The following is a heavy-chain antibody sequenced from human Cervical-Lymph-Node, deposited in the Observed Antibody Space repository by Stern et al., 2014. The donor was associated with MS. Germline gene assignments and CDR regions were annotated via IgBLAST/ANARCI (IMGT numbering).Heavy chain of an antibody. CDR1: GFTFDDYT. V-gene: IGHV3-43*01. Sequence: VQLVESGGVVVQPGGSLRLTCAASGFTFDDYTMHWVRQAPGKGLEWVSLISWDGDNTYYVDSVKGRFTISRDNSKNSLYLQMNSLTTEDTALYYCTKGWGVHDAFDIWGQGTMVTVS. CDR3: TKGWGVHDAFDI. D-gene: IGHD3-16*01. CDR2: ISWDGDNT. J-gene: IGHJ3*02.